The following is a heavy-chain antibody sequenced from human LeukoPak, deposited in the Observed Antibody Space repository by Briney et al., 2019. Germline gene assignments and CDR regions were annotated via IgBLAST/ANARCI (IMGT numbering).Heavy chain of an antibody. D-gene: IGHD3-22*01. V-gene: IGHV1-18*01. CDR2: ISAYNGNT. J-gene: IGHJ4*02. CDR3: ARDYYDSSGPISPSDY. CDR1: GYTFTSYG. Sequence: ASVNVSCTASGYTFTSYGISWVRQAPGQGLEWMGWISAYNGNTNYAQKLQGRVTMTKDTSTSTAYMELRSVRSDDTAVYYCARDYYDSSGPISPSDYWGQRTLVAVSS.